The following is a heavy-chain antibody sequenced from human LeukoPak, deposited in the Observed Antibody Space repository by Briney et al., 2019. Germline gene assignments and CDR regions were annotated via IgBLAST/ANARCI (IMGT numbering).Heavy chain of an antibody. CDR1: GDSISSYY. CDR3: AKSRGGTTIYAFDD. D-gene: IGHD1-7*01. CDR2: VHYSGST. V-gene: IGHV4-59*08. J-gene: IGHJ4*02. Sequence: SETLSLTCGVSGDSISSYYWSWIRQPPGKGLEWIGCVHYSGSTNYNPSLESRLTISVDTSWNQFSLKLTSVTAADTAVYYCAKSRGGTTIYAFDDWGQGILVTVSS.